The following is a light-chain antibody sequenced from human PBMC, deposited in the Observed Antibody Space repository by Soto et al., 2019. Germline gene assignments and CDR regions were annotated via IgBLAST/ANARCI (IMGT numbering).Light chain of an antibody. CDR2: AAS. V-gene: IGKV1-39*01. CDR1: QSINTD. CDR3: QQSHTTPRT. Sequence: DIQMTQSPSSLSASVGDRVTITCRASQSINTDLHWYRQKPGKAPQLLLYAASSLPSGVSTLQRGVPSRFIGSGSGTDFTGTISSLQPEDFATYYWQQSHTTPRTCGPGTKVEVK. J-gene: IGKJ3*01.